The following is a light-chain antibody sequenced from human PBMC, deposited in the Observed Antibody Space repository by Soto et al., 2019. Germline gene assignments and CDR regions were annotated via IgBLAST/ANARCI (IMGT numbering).Light chain of an antibody. V-gene: IGLV1-44*01. Sequence: QSVLTQPPSASGTPGQRVTISCSGSSSNIGSNPVSWYQQLPGTAPKSLIYSDNQRPSGVPDRISGSRSGTSASLAISGLQSEDEAEYYCAAWDDSLRGRVXGGGTKVTVL. CDR2: SDN. J-gene: IGLJ2*01. CDR3: AAWDDSLRGRV. CDR1: SSNIGSNP.